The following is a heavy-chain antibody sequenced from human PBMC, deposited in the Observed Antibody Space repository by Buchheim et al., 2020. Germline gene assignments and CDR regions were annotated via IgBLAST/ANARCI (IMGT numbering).Heavy chain of an antibody. CDR3: ASHRNHYYYGMDV. D-gene: IGHD1-14*01. Sequence: EVQLVESGGGLVQPGGSLRLSCAASGFTFSSYSMNWVRQAPGKGLECISYISTSSSTIYYADSVKGRFTISRDNAENSLYLQMNSLRDEDTAVYYCASHRNHYYYGMDVWGQGTT. CDR2: ISTSSSTI. V-gene: IGHV3-48*02. J-gene: IGHJ6*02. CDR1: GFTFSSYS.